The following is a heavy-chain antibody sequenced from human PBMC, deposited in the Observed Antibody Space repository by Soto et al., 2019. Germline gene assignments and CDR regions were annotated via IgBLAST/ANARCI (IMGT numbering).Heavy chain of an antibody. CDR3: AWDNSGRFRTDH. CDR1: GLKFSDAW. CDR2: ITSKGGGETK. V-gene: IGHV3-15*07. D-gene: IGHD1-26*01. Sequence: EVQLVESGGGLVKPGDSLRLSCVVSGLKFSDAWMNWVRQAPGKGLEWVGRITSKGGGETKDYAAPVKGRFAISRDDSRDTLYLQMNSLKTEDTAVYYCAWDNSGRFRTDHWGKGTHVTVSS. J-gene: IGHJ4*02.